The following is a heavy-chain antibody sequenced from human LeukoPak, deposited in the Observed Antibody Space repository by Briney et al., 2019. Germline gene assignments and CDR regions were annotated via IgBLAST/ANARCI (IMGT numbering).Heavy chain of an antibody. CDR3: ARDLYSYGLDY. CDR1: GGSISSSSYY. CDR2: IYYSGST. V-gene: IGHV4-39*07. J-gene: IGHJ4*02. D-gene: IGHD5-18*01. Sequence: SETLSLTCTVSGGSISSSSYYWGWIRQPPGKGLEWIGSIYYSGSTYYNPSLKSRVTISVDTSKNQFSLKLSSVTAADTAVYYCARDLYSYGLDYWGQGTLVTVSS.